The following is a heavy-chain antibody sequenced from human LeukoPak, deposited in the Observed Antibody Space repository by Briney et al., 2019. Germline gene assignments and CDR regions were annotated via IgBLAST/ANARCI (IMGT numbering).Heavy chain of an antibody. CDR2: VYHGGNT. D-gene: IGHD1-26*01. CDR3: ARSYSGSFLY. Sequence: SETLSLTCTVSGYSISNGYYWGWIRQPPGKGLEFIGSVYHGGNTYYKASLKSRVTISLDTSKNQFSLRLSSVSAADTAVYYCARSYSGSFLYWGQGSLVTVSS. J-gene: IGHJ1*01. V-gene: IGHV4-38-2*02. CDR1: GYSISNGYY.